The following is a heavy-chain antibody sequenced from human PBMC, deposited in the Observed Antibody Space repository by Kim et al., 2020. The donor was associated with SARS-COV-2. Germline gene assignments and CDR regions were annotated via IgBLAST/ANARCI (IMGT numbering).Heavy chain of an antibody. CDR3: AKGHSAFLRYYYMDV. D-gene: IGHD3-16*01. Sequence: GGSLRLSCAASGFTFSSYAMSWVRQAPGKGLEWVSAISGSGGSTYYADSVKGRFTISRDNSKNTLYLQMNSLRAEDTAVYYCAKGHSAFLRYYYMDVWGKGTTVTVSS. V-gene: IGHV3-23*01. CDR1: GFTFSSYA. CDR2: ISGSGGST. J-gene: IGHJ6*03.